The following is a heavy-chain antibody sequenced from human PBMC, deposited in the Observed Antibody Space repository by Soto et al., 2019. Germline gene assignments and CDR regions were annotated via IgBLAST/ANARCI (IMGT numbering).Heavy chain of an antibody. CDR2: IFSAGGT. D-gene: IGHD5-12*01. V-gene: IGHV3-66*01. CDR3: ARDTRSGYYYFDF. Sequence: GGSLRLSCAASGFTVSSNYMSWVRQAPGKGLEWVSVIFSAGGTDYADSVKGRFTISRDNSKNTLYLQMNTLRAEDTAVYYCARDTRSGYYYFDFWGQGTLVTVSS. J-gene: IGHJ4*02. CDR1: GFTVSSNY.